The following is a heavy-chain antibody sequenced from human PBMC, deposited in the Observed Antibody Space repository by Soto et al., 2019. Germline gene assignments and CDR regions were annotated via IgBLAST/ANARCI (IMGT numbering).Heavy chain of an antibody. CDR2: ISHDGSNQ. CDR3: AKDSSAAFDY. V-gene: IGHV3-30*18. J-gene: IGHJ4*02. Sequence: GGSLRLSCVASGFTLRTSGMHWVRQAPSKGLEWVAVISHDGSNQFYAESVKGRFTISRDNSKSMLYLQMNSLRADDSAVYFCAKDSSAAFDYWGQGTVVTVSS. CDR1: GFTLRTSG. D-gene: IGHD6-25*01.